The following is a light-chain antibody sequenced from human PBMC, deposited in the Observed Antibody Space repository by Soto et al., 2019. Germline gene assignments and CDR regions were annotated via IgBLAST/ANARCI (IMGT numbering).Light chain of an antibody. CDR3: SSYTSSSTLYV. CDR2: DVS. J-gene: IGLJ1*01. V-gene: IGLV2-14*01. CDR1: GSDGGGYNY. Sequence: QSALTQPASVSGSPGQATTISCTGTGSDGGGYNYVSWYQQHPGKAPKLMIYDVSNRPSGVSNRFSGSKSGNTASLTISGLQAEDEADYYCSSYTSSSTLYVFGTGTKVTVL.